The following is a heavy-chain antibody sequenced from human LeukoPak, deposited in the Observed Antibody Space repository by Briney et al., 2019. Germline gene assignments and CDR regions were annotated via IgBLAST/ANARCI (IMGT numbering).Heavy chain of an antibody. CDR2: ISDIGPNT. CDR1: GFALSNYA. CDR3: AREYCSSTSCYMDV. Sequence: GGSLRLSCAASGFALSNYAMTWVRQAPGKGLEWVSSISDIGPNTYYRDSVKGRFTISRDNAKNSLYLQMNSLRAEDTAVYYCAREYCSSTSCYMDVWGKGTTVTVSS. J-gene: IGHJ6*03. V-gene: IGHV3-23*01. D-gene: IGHD2-2*01.